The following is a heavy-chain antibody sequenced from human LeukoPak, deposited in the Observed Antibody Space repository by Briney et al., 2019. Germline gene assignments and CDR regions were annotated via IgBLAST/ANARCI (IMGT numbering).Heavy chain of an antibody. CDR2: ISSNGGST. Sequence: AGGSLRLSCAASGFTFSSYAMHWVRQAPGKGLEYVSAISSNGGSTYYANSVKGRFTISRDNSKNTLYLQMGSLRAEDMAVYYCASGVVATGAFDYWGQGTLVTVPS. V-gene: IGHV3-64*01. CDR3: ASGVVATGAFDY. D-gene: IGHD5-12*01. CDR1: GFTFSSYA. J-gene: IGHJ4*02.